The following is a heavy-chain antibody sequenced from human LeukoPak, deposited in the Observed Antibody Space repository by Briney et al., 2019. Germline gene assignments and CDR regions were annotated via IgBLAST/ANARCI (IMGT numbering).Heavy chain of an antibody. V-gene: IGHV3-21*01. CDR2: IDSSGSYI. CDR3: ARDIHSSRFDY. D-gene: IGHD1-26*01. J-gene: IGHJ4*01. CDR1: GFTFSSYE. Sequence: GGSLRLSCAASGFTFSSYEMNWVRQAPGKGPEWIASIDSSGSYIHYAASVKGRFTISRDNARDSVYLQMNNLRADDTAVYYCARDIHSSRFDYWGHGTLVTVSS.